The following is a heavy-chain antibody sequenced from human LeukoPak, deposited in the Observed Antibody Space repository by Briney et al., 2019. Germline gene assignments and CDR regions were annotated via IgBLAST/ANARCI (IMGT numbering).Heavy chain of an antibody. D-gene: IGHD2-15*01. J-gene: IGHJ5*02. CDR3: ARLPFIGGYCSGDTCYGFYWFDP. CDR2: IYYSGST. CDR1: GGSINSTSSY. V-gene: IGHV4-39*01. Sequence: SETLSLTCIVSGGSINSTSSYWGWLRQPPGKGLEWIGSIYYSGSTHYHPSLKSRVTISVDTPKNQFSLNLNSVTAADTAVYYCARLPFIGGYCSGDTCYGFYWFDPWGQGTLVTVSS.